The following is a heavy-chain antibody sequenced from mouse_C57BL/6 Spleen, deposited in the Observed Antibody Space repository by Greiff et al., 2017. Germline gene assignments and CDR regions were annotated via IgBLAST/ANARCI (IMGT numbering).Heavy chain of an antibody. CDR3: ARGGRRYAMDY. CDR2: IDPSDSET. Sequence: QVQLQQPGAELVRPGSSVKLSCKASGYTFTSYWMHWVKQRPIQGLEWIGNIDPSDSETHYNQKFKDKATLTVDKSSSTAYMLLSSLTSEDSAVYCCARGGRRYAMDYWGQGTSVTVSS. D-gene: IGHD2-12*01. CDR1: GYTFTSYW. J-gene: IGHJ4*01. V-gene: IGHV1-52*01.